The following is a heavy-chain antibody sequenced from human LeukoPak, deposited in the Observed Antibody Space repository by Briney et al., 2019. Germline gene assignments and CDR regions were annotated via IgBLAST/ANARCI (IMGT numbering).Heavy chain of an antibody. CDR1: GFTFSSYA. CDR2: ISYDGSNK. D-gene: IGHD6-19*01. Sequence: PGGSLRLSCAASGFTFSSYAMYWVRQAPGKGLEWVAVISYDGSNKYYADSVKGRFTISRDKSNNTLYLQMNSLRAEDTAVYYCARALSTSGSVFYWGQGTLVTVSS. CDR3: ARALSTSGSVFY. J-gene: IGHJ4*02. V-gene: IGHV3-30-3*01.